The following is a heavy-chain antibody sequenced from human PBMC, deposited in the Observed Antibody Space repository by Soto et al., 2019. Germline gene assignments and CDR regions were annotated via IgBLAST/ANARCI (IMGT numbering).Heavy chain of an antibody. V-gene: IGHV3-33*08. J-gene: IGHJ6*02. Sequence: PGGSLRLSCSASGFTFSSYAMHWVRQAPGKGLEWVAVIWFDGGDKHYVDSVEGRFTISRDNSKNTVYLQMNSLRPEDTAVYYCARDRYTTSSYGMDVWGQGTTVTVSS. D-gene: IGHD6-6*01. CDR2: IWFDGGDK. CDR1: GFTFSSYA. CDR3: ARDRYTTSSYGMDV.